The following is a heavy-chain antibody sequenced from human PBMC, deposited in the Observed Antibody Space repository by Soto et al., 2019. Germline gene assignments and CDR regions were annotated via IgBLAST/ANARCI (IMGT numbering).Heavy chain of an antibody. CDR2: IGRSDSTI. Sequence: EVQLVESGGVLVQPGGSLRLSCSAYGFTFTNYNMNWVRQAPGQGLEWVSYIGRSDSTIYYADSVKGRFTITRDNAKKSVYLQMNSLRAEDTAVYYCARTLVTMVRGVIPVFDYWGQGALVTVSS. J-gene: IGHJ4*02. CDR3: ARTLVTMVRGVIPVFDY. D-gene: IGHD3-10*01. CDR1: GFTFTNYN. V-gene: IGHV3-48*01.